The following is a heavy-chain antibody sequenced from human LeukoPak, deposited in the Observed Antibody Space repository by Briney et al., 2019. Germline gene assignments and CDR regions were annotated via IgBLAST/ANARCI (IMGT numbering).Heavy chain of an antibody. J-gene: IGHJ4*02. CDR1: GFTVSSNY. CDR2: IYSGGST. D-gene: IGHD3-10*01. Sequence: GGSLRLSCAASGFTVSSNYMSWVRQAPGKGLGWVSVIYSGGSTYYADSVKGRFTISRDNSKNTLYLQMNSLRAEDTAVYYCAREGTYGSGSYAGSAIDYWAREPWSPSPQ. V-gene: IGHV3-66*01. CDR3: AREGTYGSGSYAGSAIDY.